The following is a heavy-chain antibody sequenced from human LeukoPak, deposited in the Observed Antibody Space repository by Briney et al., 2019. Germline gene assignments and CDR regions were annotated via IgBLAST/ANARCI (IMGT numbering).Heavy chain of an antibody. CDR3: ARVSSGFAFLEWVDDYYFDY. CDR1: GYTFTGYY. J-gene: IGHJ4*02. D-gene: IGHD3-3*01. Sequence: WASVKVSCKASGYTFTGYYMHWVRQAPGQGLEWMGWINPNSGGTNYAQKFQGRVTMTRDTSISTAYMELSRLRSDNTAVYYCARVSSGFAFLEWVDDYYFDYWGQGTLVTVSS. V-gene: IGHV1-2*02. CDR2: INPNSGGT.